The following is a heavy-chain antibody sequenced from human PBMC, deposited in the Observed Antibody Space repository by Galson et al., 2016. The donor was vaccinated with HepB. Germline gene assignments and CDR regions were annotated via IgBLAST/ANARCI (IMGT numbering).Heavy chain of an antibody. CDR2: IGPSDSYT. CDR3: ARRTGFGARFDY. V-gene: IGHV5-10-1*01. Sequence: QSGAEVKKPGESLRISCKGSGYSFTRYYINWVRQMPGKGLEWMGNIGPSDSYTNYSPSFQGHVTISADKSITTAYLQWSSLKASDTAMYYCARRTGFGARFDYWGQGTLVTVST. J-gene: IGHJ4*02. CDR1: GYSFTRYY. D-gene: IGHD3-10*01.